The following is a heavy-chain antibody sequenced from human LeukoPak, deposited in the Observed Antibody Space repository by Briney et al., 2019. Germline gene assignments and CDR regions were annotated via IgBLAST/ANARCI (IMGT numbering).Heavy chain of an antibody. V-gene: IGHV3-33*01. J-gene: IGHJ4*02. CDR2: IGHDGKYL. CDR3: ARDFGVGRYFDH. D-gene: IGHD3-10*01. Sequence: PGGSLRLSCAASGFNFGVYGMHWVRQAPGKGLEWVGVIGHDGKYLKYVDSVRGRFTMSRDNSRNTLDLQMNGLRLEDTALYYCARDFGVGRYFDHCGQGTLVTVSS. CDR1: GFNFGVYG.